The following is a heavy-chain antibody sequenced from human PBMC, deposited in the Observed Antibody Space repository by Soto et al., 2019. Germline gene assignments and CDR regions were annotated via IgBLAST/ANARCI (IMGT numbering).Heavy chain of an antibody. CDR3: AKALWTVGHCTGGSCYDGMDV. V-gene: IGHV1-2*02. CDR2: INPKSGDT. Sequence: QVQLVQSGAKVKKPGASVKVSCEASEYTFIGFHLHWVRQAPGQGLEWMGWINPKSGDTKYAQKFQGRVTLTRDTSISTGYMELSRLESNDTAVYYCAKALWTVGHCTGGSCYDGMDVWGQGTTVTVSS. D-gene: IGHD2-15*01. J-gene: IGHJ6*02. CDR1: EYTFIGFH.